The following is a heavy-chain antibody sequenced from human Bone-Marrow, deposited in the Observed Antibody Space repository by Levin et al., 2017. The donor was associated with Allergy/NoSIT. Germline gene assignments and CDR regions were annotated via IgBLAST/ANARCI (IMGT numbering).Heavy chain of an antibody. CDR1: GFTFSSYW. Sequence: VGSLRLSCAASGFTFSSYWMHWVRQAPGKGLVWVSRIKSDGSSTNYADSVRGRFTISRDNAKNTLYLQMNSLRAEDTAVYYCGYDFWGYYYYGMDVWGQGTTVTVSS. CDR3: GYDFWGYYYYGMDV. D-gene: IGHD3-3*01. J-gene: IGHJ6*02. CDR2: IKSDGSST. V-gene: IGHV3-74*01.